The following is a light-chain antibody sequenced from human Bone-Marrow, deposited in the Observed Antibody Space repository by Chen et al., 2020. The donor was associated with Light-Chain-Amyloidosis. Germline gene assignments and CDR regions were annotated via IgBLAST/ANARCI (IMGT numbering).Light chain of an antibody. CDR2: GAS. V-gene: IGKV3-15*01. CDR1: QSVSSN. J-gene: IGKJ1*01. Sequence: EIVMTQSPATLSVSPGERATLSCRASQSVSSNLAWYQQKPGQAPRLLIYGASTRATGIPARFRGSWSGTEFTLTLSSLQSEDFAIYYCQQYNNWPRTFGQGTKVEIK. CDR3: QQYNNWPRT.